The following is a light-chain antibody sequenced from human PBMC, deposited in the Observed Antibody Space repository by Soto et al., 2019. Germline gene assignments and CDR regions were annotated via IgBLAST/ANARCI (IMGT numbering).Light chain of an antibody. Sequence: DIQLTQSPSSLFASVGDRVTITCLSAQDINIYLYWYQQKPGKAPNRLIYDASYLEIGGPSRFSGSRAWTHFTFTISSLQTEDIGTYYCQQYDILPITFGRGTRLEI. CDR2: DAS. J-gene: IGKJ5*01. V-gene: IGKV1-33*01. CDR3: QQYDILPIT. CDR1: QDINIY.